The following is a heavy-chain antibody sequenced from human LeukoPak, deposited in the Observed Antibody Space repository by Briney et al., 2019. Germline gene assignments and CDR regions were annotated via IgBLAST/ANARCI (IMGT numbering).Heavy chain of an antibody. CDR1: GFTFEDYA. D-gene: IGHD6-13*01. J-gene: IGHJ4*02. Sequence: GGSLRLSCAASGFTFEDYAMHWVRQGPGKGLEWVSLISGNGNNIYYADSVKGRFTISRDNSKNSLYLQMNSLRAEDTAVYYCAKNRSQQLVQLIDYWGQGTLVTVSS. V-gene: IGHV3-43*02. CDR3: AKNRSQQLVQLIDY. CDR2: ISGNGNNI.